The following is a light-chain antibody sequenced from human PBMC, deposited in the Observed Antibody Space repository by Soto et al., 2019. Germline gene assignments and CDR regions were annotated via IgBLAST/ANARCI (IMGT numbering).Light chain of an antibody. J-gene: IGKJ5*01. CDR1: QGISGA. V-gene: IGKV1-13*02. CDR2: DAS. Sequence: AIHLTQSPSSLSSSVGDRCTITCRASQGISGALAWYQQRPGRAPTLLIYDASSLESGVPSRFSGSESGTDFTLTISSLQAEDFATYYCQQFHTYPVTFGQGTRLEI. CDR3: QQFHTYPVT.